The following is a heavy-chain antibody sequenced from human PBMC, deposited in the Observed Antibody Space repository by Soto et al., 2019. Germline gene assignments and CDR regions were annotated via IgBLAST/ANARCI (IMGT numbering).Heavy chain of an antibody. D-gene: IGHD3-22*01. CDR3: ARTFYFDRSGMDV. J-gene: IGHJ6*02. CDR2: ISYDGNDK. V-gene: IGHV3-30-3*01. CDR1: EFTFSSYV. Sequence: GGSLRLSCEASEFTFSSYVMHWVRQAPGKGLEWVAVISYDGNDKYYAESVEGRFTLSRDNSKNTLYLQMNSLRAEDTAVYYCARTFYFDRSGMDVWGQGTTVTVSS.